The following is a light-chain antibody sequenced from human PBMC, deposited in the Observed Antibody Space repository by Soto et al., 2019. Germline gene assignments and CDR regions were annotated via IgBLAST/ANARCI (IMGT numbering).Light chain of an antibody. V-gene: IGLV3-21*02. CDR3: QVWDDSRDQQV. CDR2: DDD. CDR1: NIGVRS. Sequence: YELTQAPSVSVAPGQTASITCGANNIGVRSVHWHQKKPGQAPVLVVYDDDARPSGIPGRFSGSNSGNTATLTITRVEAGDEADYYCQVWDDSRDQQVFGGGTKLTVL. J-gene: IGLJ3*02.